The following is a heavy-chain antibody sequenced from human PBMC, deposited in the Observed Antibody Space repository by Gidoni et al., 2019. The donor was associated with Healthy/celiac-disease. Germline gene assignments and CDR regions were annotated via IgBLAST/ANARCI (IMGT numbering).Heavy chain of an antibody. V-gene: IGHV3-23*01. CDR1: GFTFSSYA. Sequence: EVQLLESGGGLVQPGGSLRLSWSASGFTFSSYAMSWVRQAPGKGLEWVSAISGSGGSTYYADSVKGRFTISRDNSKNTLYLQMNSLRAEDTAVYYCATPLKGNGGAFDIWGQGTMVTVSS. CDR2: ISGSGGST. D-gene: IGHD2-8*01. CDR3: ATPLKGNGGAFDI. J-gene: IGHJ3*02.